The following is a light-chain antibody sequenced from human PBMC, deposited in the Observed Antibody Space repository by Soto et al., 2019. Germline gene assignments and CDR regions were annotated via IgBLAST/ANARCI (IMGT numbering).Light chain of an antibody. CDR3: NSYADSNTYV. V-gene: IGLV2-8*01. Sequence: QSVLTQPPSASGSPGQSVTISCTGTSSDVGRYNYVSWYQHHPGKAPKLIIYDVSQRPSGVPDRFSGSKSGNTASLTVSGLQAEDEADYYCNSYADSNTYVFGTGTKATV. J-gene: IGLJ1*01. CDR1: SSDVGRYNY. CDR2: DVS.